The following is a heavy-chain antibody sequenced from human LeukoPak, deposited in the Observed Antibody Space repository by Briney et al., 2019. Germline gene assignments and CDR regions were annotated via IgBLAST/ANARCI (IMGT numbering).Heavy chain of an antibody. CDR3: ARIPPDMDV. CDR2: INHSGST. D-gene: IGHD2-21*01. Sequence: PSEILSLTCAVYGGSFSDHYWSWIRQPPGKGLEWIGEINHSGSTNYKPSLKSRVTISVDTPKKQISLKLSSVTAADTAVYYCARIPPDMDVWGQGTTVIVSS. J-gene: IGHJ6*02. V-gene: IGHV4-34*01. CDR1: GGSFSDHY.